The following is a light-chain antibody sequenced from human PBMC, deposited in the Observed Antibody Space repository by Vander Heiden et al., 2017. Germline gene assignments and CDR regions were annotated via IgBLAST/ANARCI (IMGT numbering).Light chain of an antibody. CDR2: KAS. J-gene: IGKJ1*01. V-gene: IGKV1-5*03. CDR1: QSISSW. Sequence: DTQMPQSPSTLSASVGDRVTITCRASQSISSWLAWYQQKPGKAPKLLIYKASSLESGVPSRFSGSGSGTEFTLTISSLQPDDFATYYCQQYNSYSWTFGQGTKVEIK. CDR3: QQYNSYSWT.